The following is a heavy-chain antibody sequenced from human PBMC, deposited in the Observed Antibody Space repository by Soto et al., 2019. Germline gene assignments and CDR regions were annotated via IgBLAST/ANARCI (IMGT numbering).Heavy chain of an antibody. J-gene: IGHJ4*02. CDR1: GFTVSSANY. D-gene: IGHD5-12*01. V-gene: IGHV3-53*01. CDR3: GYGY. Sequence: EVQLVESGGGLIQPGGSLRLSCVVSGFTVSSANYMSWVRQAPGKGLEWVSVIYSAGTTYYADSVKGRFTISRDNSKNTLYLQMNSLRAEDTAVYCHGYGYWGQGTLVTVSS. CDR2: IYSAGTT.